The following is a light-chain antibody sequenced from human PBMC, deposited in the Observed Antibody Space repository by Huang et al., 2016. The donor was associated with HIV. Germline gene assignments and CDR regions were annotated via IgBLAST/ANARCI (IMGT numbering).Light chain of an antibody. CDR1: QGISNY. V-gene: IGKV1-8*01. Sequence: AIRITQSPSSLPASTGDRVTITCRASQGISNYLAWYQQEPGRAPRLLIYAASTLQSGVPSRFSGSGSGADFTLPISGLQSEDFATYYCQQYYTYPRTFGQGTKLEIK. J-gene: IGKJ1*01. CDR3: QQYYTYPRT. CDR2: AAS.